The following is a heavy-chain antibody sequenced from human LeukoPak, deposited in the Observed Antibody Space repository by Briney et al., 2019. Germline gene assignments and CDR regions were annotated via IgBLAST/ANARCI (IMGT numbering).Heavy chain of an antibody. Sequence: ASVKVSCKVSGNTFTNYDINWVRQATGQGLEWMGWMNANSGNTGYAQKFQGRVTMTRDTSQGTAFMELSSLKSEDTAVYYCARAPPQTYYYDGDGFDFWGQGTLVTVSS. CDR2: MNANSGNT. CDR3: ARAPPQTYYYDGDGFDF. J-gene: IGHJ4*02. D-gene: IGHD3-22*01. V-gene: IGHV1-8*01. CDR1: GNTFTNYD.